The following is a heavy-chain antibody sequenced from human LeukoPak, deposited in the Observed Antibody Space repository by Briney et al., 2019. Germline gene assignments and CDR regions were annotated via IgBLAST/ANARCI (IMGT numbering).Heavy chain of an antibody. CDR2: IIPILGIA. CDR3: ASPVPRITMIVGDAFDI. V-gene: IGHV1-69*02. D-gene: IGHD3-22*01. CDR1: GGTFSSYT. J-gene: IGHJ3*02. Sequence: SVKVSCKASGGTFSSYTISWVRQAPGQGLEWMGRIIPILGIANYAQKFQGRVTITADKSTSTAYMELSSLRSEDTAVYYCASPVPRITMIVGDAFDIWGQGTMVTVSS.